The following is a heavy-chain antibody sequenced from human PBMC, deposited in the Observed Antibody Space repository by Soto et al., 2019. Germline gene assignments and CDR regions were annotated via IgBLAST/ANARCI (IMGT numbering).Heavy chain of an antibody. Sequence: QVQLVQSGAAVKKPGSSVKVSCKASGGTFSSYAISWVRQAPGQGLEWMGGIIPIFGTANYAQKFQGRVTITADESTSTAYMELSSLRSEDTAVYDCASLVPAAFYYGMDVWGQGTTVTVSS. J-gene: IGHJ6*02. D-gene: IGHD2-2*01. CDR1: GGTFSSYA. CDR3: ASLVPAAFYYGMDV. CDR2: IIPIFGTA. V-gene: IGHV1-69*12.